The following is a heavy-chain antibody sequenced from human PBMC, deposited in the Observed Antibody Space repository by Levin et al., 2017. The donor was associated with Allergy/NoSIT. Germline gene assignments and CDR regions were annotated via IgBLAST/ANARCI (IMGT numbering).Heavy chain of an antibody. J-gene: IGHJ6*02. CDR1: GFSLGNARMG. D-gene: IGHD2-15*01. V-gene: IGHV2-26*01. Sequence: SGPTLVKPTETLTLTCTVSGFSLGNARMGVSWIRQPPGKALEWLAHIFSNDEKSYITSLKSRLTISKDTSKSQVVLTMTNLDPVDTATYYCARVVGCSGDTCSLPYSYFGVDVWGQGTTVTVSS. CDR2: IFSNDEK. CDR3: ARVVGCSGDTCSLPYSYFGVDV.